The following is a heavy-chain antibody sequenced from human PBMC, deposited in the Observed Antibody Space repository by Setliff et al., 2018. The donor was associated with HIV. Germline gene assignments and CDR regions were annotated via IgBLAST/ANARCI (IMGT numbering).Heavy chain of an antibody. Sequence: SETLSLTCIVSGGSISSSSYYWGWIRQPPGKGLEWIGTVYYSGSTYYNPSLKSRVTISVDTSKNQFSLKLSSVTAADTAVYYCAREFGGYYYDSSETFDYWGQGTLVTVSS. CDR1: GGSISSSSYY. V-gene: IGHV4-39*07. CDR2: VYYSGST. J-gene: IGHJ4*02. CDR3: AREFGGYYYDSSETFDY. D-gene: IGHD3-22*01.